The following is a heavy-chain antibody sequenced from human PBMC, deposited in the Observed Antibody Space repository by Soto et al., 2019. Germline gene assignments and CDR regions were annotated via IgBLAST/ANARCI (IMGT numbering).Heavy chain of an antibody. Sequence: QAQLVQSGAEVKKPGASVKVSCKASGYTFTGYDINWVRQATGQGLEWMGWMNPNSGNTGYAQNFQGRVTITRDNSITTAYMELTSLRDDVSAEYYCAGEKVGTTGIDFWGQRTLVTIPS. V-gene: IGHV1-8*01. J-gene: IGHJ4*02. CDR2: MNPNSGNT. CDR3: AGEKVGTTGIDF. CDR1: GYTFTGYD. D-gene: IGHD1-26*01.